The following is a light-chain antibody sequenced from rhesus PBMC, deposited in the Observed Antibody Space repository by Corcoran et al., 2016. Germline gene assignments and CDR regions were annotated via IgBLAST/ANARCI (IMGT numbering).Light chain of an antibody. J-gene: IGKJ3*01. CDR3: VQGTHWPPFT. Sequence: DVIMTQSPLSLPVTPGQPASISCRSSQSLVHSDGKTSLNWLQQKPGQPPRRIIYQVSNRDSGDPARFSGSGAETDFRLKISRVEAEDVVVYYCVQGTHWPPFTFGPGTKLDIK. CDR2: QVS. V-gene: IGKV2S9*01. CDR1: QSLVHSDGKTS.